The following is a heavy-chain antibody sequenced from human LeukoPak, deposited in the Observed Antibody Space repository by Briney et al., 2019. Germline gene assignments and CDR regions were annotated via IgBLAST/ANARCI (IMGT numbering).Heavy chain of an antibody. J-gene: IGHJ5*02. Sequence: GGSLRLSCAASGFTVSSNYMSWVRQAPGKGLEWVSVIYSGGSTYYADSVKGRFTFSRDISKNTLYLQMNSLRAEDTAVYYCARDRWGYSGSYHPSWGQGTLVTVSS. D-gene: IGHD1-26*01. CDR3: ARDRWGYSGSYHPS. CDR1: GFTVSSNY. CDR2: IYSGGST. V-gene: IGHV3-53*01.